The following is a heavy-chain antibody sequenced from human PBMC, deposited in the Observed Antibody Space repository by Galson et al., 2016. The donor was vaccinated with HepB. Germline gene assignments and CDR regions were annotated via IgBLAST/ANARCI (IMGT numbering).Heavy chain of an antibody. Sequence: SETLSLTCAVSGVSISGTNWWSWVRQPPGKGREWIGEIYHSGSTNYNPSLQSRVTISVDTSKNQFSLNLNSVTAADTALYYCVRNGYYCLDAWGQGTTVTVSS. CDR1: GVSISGTNW. CDR2: IYHSGST. J-gene: IGHJ6*02. V-gene: IGHV4-4*02. CDR3: VRNGYYCLDA.